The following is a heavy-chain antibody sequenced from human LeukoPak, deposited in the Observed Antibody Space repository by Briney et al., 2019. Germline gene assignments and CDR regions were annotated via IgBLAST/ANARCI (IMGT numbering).Heavy chain of an antibody. V-gene: IGHV1-58*02. CDR1: VFTFTSSA. CDR2: IVVGSGNT. Sequence: SVKVSCKASVFTFTSSAMQWVRQARGQRLEWIGWIVVGSGNTNYAQKFQERVTITRDMSTGTAYMELSSLRSEDTAVYYCAAAGPPYYYDSSGYYYYYGMDVWGQGTTVTVSS. J-gene: IGHJ6*02. CDR3: AAAGPPYYYDSSGYYYYYGMDV. D-gene: IGHD3-22*01.